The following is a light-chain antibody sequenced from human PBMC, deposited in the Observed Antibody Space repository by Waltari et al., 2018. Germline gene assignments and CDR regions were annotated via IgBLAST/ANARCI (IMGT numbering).Light chain of an antibody. CDR1: SPAVGRYNF. CDR3: ASFAGSNTL. V-gene: IGLV2-8*01. Sequence: QSALTQPPSASGSPGQSVTISCTAPSPAVGRYNFVSWYQQHPGKAPKLLIYEVSERPSGVPDRFSGSKSGNTASLTVSGLQPEDEADYYCASFAGSNTLFGGGTKLTVL. J-gene: IGLJ2*01. CDR2: EVS.